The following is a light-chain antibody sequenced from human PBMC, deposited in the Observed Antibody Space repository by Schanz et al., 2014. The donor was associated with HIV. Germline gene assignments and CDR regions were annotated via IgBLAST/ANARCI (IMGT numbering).Light chain of an antibody. Sequence: DIQMTQSPSSLSASVGDRVTITCRASQTITNYLNWYQQKPGKAPKLLIYAASSLQSGVPSRFSGSGSGTDFTRTISSLQPEDFATYYCQQSYSTLFTFGPGTKVDIK. CDR2: AAS. CDR3: QQSYSTLFT. V-gene: IGKV1-39*01. J-gene: IGKJ3*01. CDR1: QTITNY.